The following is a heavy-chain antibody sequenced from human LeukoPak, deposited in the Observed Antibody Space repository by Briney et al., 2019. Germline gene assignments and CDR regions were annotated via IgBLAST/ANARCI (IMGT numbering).Heavy chain of an antibody. Sequence: GESLKISCKGSGYSFTSYWIGWVRQMPGKGLEWMGIIYPGDSDTRYSPSSQGQVTISADKSISTAYLQWSSLKASDTAMYYCARQSIAVAGTDYFDYWGQGTLVTVSS. CDR3: ARQSIAVAGTDYFDY. V-gene: IGHV5-51*01. D-gene: IGHD6-19*01. CDR2: IYPGDSDT. CDR1: GYSFTSYW. J-gene: IGHJ4*02.